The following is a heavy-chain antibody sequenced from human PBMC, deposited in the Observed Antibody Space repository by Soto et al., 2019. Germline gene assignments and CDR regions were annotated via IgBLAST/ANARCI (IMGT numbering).Heavy chain of an antibody. J-gene: IGHJ6*02. D-gene: IGHD3-9*01. CDR3: ARDLAYYILTGYLVSGMDV. Sequence: QVQLVQSGAEVKKPGASVKVSCKASGYTFTSYAMHWVRQAPGQRLEWMGWINAGNGNTKYSQKFQGRVTITRDTSASTAYMELSSLRSEDTAVYYCARDLAYYILTGYLVSGMDVWGQGTTVTVSS. CDR2: INAGNGNT. CDR1: GYTFTSYA. V-gene: IGHV1-3*01.